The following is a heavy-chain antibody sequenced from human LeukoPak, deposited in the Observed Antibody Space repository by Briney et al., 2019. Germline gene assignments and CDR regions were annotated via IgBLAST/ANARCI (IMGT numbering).Heavy chain of an antibody. CDR1: GGSISSYY. Sequence: SETLSLTCTVSGGSISSYYWSWIRQPAGKGLEWIGRIYTGGSTNYNPSLKSRVTMSVDTSKNQFSLKLSSVTAADTAVYYCARDSSRWLDLDYRGQGTLVTVSS. CDR2: IYTGGST. D-gene: IGHD6-19*01. J-gene: IGHJ4*02. CDR3: ARDSSRWLDLDY. V-gene: IGHV4-4*07.